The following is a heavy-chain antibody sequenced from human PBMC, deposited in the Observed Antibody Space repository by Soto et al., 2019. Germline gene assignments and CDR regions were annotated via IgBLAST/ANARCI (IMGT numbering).Heavy chain of an antibody. Sequence: PGGSLRLSCVASGFTFSSYGMHWVRQAPGKGLEWVAVISNDGSNKYYADSVKGRFTISRDNSKNTLFLQMNSLRAEDTAVYYCARDSDYGDLIDYWGQGTLVTVSS. V-gene: IGHV3-30*03. CDR3: ARDSDYGDLIDY. J-gene: IGHJ4*02. CDR2: ISNDGSNK. CDR1: GFTFSSYG. D-gene: IGHD4-17*01.